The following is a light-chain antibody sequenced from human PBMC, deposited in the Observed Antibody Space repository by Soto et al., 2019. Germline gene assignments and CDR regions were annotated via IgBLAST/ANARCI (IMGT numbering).Light chain of an antibody. CDR3: QQYGSSPLT. Sequence: IVLTQSPATLSLSPVERATLSCRASLSASSYLAWYQQKPGQAPRLLIYGASSRATGIPDRFSGSGSGTDFTLTISRLEPEDFAVYYCQQYGSSPLTFGGGTKVDIK. CDR2: GAS. V-gene: IGKV3-20*01. CDR1: LSASSY. J-gene: IGKJ4*01.